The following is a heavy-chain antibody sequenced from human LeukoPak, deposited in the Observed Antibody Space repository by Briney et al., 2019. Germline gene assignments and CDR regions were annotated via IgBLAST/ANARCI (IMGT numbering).Heavy chain of an antibody. CDR2: IYYSGST. Sequence: PSETLSLTCTVSGGSISTHYWSWIRQPPGKGREWFGYIYYSGSTNYNPSLKSRVTISVDTSKNQVSLRLSSVTAADTALYYCARRSFYYDSSGDYYAYFDFWGQGTLVTVSS. D-gene: IGHD3-22*01. J-gene: IGHJ4*02. V-gene: IGHV4-59*11. CDR1: GGSISTHY. CDR3: ARRSFYYDSSGDYYAYFDF.